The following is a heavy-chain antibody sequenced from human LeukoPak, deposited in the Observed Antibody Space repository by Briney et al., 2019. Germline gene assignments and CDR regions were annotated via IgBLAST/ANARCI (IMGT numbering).Heavy chain of an antibody. CDR1: GYTFTRYY. V-gene: IGHV1-2*02. J-gene: IGHJ4*02. Sequence: ASVKVSCKASGYTFTRYYMHWVRQAPGQGLEWMGWINPSSGGTNYAQKFQGRVTMTRDTSISTAYMELSRLRSDDTAVYYCARGRIAVARNPFDYWGQGTLVTVSS. CDR3: ARGRIAVARNPFDY. D-gene: IGHD6-19*01. CDR2: INPSSGGT.